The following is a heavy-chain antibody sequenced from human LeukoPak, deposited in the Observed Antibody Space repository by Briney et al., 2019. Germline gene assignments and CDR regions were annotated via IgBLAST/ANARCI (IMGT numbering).Heavy chain of an antibody. V-gene: IGHV3-7*03. CDR3: ARDYYSYSRGSWAFDI. Sequence: PGGSLRLSCASPAFTFSSYWMSWVRQAPGNGLGWVANIDQDGSEKYYVESMKGRITISRGTAKNSLYLQMNSLRAEDTAVYYCARDYYSYSRGSWAFDIWGQGTMVTVSS. J-gene: IGHJ3*02. CDR1: AFTFSSYW. D-gene: IGHD3-22*01. CDR2: IDQDGSEK.